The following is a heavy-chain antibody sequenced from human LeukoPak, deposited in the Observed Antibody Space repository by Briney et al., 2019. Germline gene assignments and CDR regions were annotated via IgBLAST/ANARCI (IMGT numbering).Heavy chain of an antibody. J-gene: IGHJ4*02. Sequence: GGSQRLSSAASGFTVSSNYMSWVRQAPGKGLEWVSVIYSGGSTYYADSVKGRFTISRDNAKNSLFLQMNSLRVEDTALYYCAKDLGGSATTVWGQGTLVTVSS. CDR3: AKDLGGSATTV. CDR2: IYSGGST. V-gene: IGHV3-53*01. D-gene: IGHD2-2*01. CDR1: GFTVSSNY.